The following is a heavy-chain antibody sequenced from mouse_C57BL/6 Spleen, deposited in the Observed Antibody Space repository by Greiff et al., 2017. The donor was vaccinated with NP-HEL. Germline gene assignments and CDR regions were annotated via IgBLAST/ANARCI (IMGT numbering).Heavy chain of an antibody. D-gene: IGHD4-1*01. CDR2: ISGGGGNT. J-gene: IGHJ2*01. CDR3: ARGLGRYYFDY. Sequence: EVQLVESGGGLVKPGGSLKLSCAASGFTFSSYTMSWVRQTPEKRLEWVATISGGGGNTYYPASVKGRFTISRDNAKNTLYLQMSSLRSEDTAMYYCARGLGRYYFDYWGQGTTLTVSS. CDR1: GFTFSSYT. V-gene: IGHV5-9*04.